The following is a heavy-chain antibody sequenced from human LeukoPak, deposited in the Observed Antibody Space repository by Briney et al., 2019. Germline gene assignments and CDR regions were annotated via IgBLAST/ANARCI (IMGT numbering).Heavy chain of an antibody. D-gene: IGHD1-26*01. V-gene: IGHV4-31*03. J-gene: IGHJ4*02. CDR3: ARDSLYSGSYYFDY. CDR2: IHYSGST. CDR1: GGSISSGGYY. Sequence: SQTLSLTCTVSGGSISSGGYYWSWIRQHPGKGLEWIGYIHYSGSTYYNPSLKSRVTISVDTSENQFSLKLSSVTAADTAVYYCARDSLYSGSYYFDYWGQGTLVTASS.